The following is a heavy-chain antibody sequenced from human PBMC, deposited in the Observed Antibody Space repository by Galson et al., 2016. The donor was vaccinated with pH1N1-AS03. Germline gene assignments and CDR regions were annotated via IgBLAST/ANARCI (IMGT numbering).Heavy chain of an antibody. J-gene: IGHJ6*02. Sequence: SVKVSCKASGYTFTGFYVHWVRQAPGQGLEWMGWIDPNSGVTNYVQKFQAWVTMTGDTSISTAYMELHGLKSDDTAVYYCARDPRGPCSSATCATTYYFGMDVWGQGTTVIVSS. CDR1: GYTFTGFY. V-gene: IGHV1-2*04. CDR3: ARDPRGPCSSATCATTYYFGMDV. D-gene: IGHD1-26*01. CDR2: IDPNSGVT.